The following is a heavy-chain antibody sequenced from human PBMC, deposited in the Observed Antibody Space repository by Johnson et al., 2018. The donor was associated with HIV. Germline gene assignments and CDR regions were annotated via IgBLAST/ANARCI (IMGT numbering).Heavy chain of an antibody. V-gene: IGHV3-30-3*01. Sequence: MMLVESGGGVVQPGRSLRLSCAASGFTFSSMHWDRQAPGKGLEWVAVISYDGSNKYYADSVKGRFTISRDNSKNTLYLQMNSLRAEDTALYYCARDLRVVVAAPIGAATSHVFDIWGQGTMVTVSS. J-gene: IGHJ3*02. CDR1: GFTFSS. CDR3: ARDLRVVVAAPIGAATSHVFDI. D-gene: IGHD2-15*01. CDR2: ISYDGSNK.